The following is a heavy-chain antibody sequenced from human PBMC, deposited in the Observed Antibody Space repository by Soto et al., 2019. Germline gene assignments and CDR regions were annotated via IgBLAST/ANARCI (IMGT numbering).Heavy chain of an antibody. J-gene: IGHJ4*02. CDR2: IYYSGST. CDR3: AGVYDSSGYGPYYFDY. V-gene: IGHV4-31*03. D-gene: IGHD3-22*01. CDR1: GGSISSGGYY. Sequence: QVQLQESGPGLVKPSQTLSLTCTVSGGSISSGGYYWSWIRQHPGKGLEWIGYIYYSGSTYYNPSLMRRVTISVDTSKNLFSLKLSSVTAADTAVYYCAGVYDSSGYGPYYFDYWGQGTLVTVSS.